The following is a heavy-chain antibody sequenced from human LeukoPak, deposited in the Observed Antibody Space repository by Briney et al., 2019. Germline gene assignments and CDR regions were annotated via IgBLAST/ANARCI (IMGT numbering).Heavy chain of an antibody. CDR2: MNPNSGNT. Sequence: ASVKVSRKASGYTFTSYDINWVRQATGQGLEWMGWMNPNSGNTGYAQKFQGRVTMTRNTSISTAYMELSSLRSEDTAVYYCARGRYNSGWDDYWGQGTLVTVSS. J-gene: IGHJ4*02. CDR1: GYTFTSYD. V-gene: IGHV1-8*01. CDR3: ARGRYNSGWDDY. D-gene: IGHD6-19*01.